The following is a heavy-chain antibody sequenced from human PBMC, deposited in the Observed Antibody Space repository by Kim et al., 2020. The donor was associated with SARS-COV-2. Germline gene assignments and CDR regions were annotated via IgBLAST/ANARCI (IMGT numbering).Heavy chain of an antibody. D-gene: IGHD6-19*01. Sequence: GGSRRLYCAASGFTFSSYWMTWVRQAPGKGLEWVANIKQDGNQKYYVDSVKGRFTISRDNAKNSLYLQMNSLRAEDTAVYYCARDGDLYSSGKDAFDIWGQGTMVTVSS. CDR3: ARDGDLYSSGKDAFDI. J-gene: IGHJ3*02. V-gene: IGHV3-7*01. CDR2: IKQDGNQK. CDR1: GFTFSSYW.